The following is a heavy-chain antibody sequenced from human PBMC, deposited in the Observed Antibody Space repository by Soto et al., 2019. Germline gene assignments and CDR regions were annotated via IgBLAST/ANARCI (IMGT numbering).Heavy chain of an antibody. CDR2: ISSSSSYI. CDR3: ARVGTGFGGVIVIDAFDI. J-gene: IGHJ3*02. Sequence: EVQLVESGGGLVKPGGSLRLSCAASGFTFSSYSMNWVRQAPGKGLEWVSSISSSSSYIYYADSVKGRFTISRDNAKNALYLQMNSLSAEDTAVYYCARVGTGFGGVIVIDAFDIWGQGTMVTVSS. CDR1: GFTFSSYS. V-gene: IGHV3-21*01. D-gene: IGHD3-16*02.